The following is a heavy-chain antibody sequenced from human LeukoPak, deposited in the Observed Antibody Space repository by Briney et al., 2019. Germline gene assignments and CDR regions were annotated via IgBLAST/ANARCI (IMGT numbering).Heavy chain of an antibody. Sequence: SETLSLTCTVSGGSISSSSYYWGWIRQPPGKGLEWIGSIYCSGSTYYNPSLKSRVTISVDTSKNQFSLKLSSVTAADTAVYYCARDRNWAAMDLWGQGTLVTVSS. CDR3: ARDRNWAAMDL. CDR2: IYCSGST. CDR1: GGSISSSSYY. J-gene: IGHJ5*02. D-gene: IGHD5-18*01. V-gene: IGHV4-39*07.